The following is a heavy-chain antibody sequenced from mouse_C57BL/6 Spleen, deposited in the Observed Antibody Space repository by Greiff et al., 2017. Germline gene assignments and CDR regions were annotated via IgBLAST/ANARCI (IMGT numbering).Heavy chain of an antibody. J-gene: IGHJ2*01. CDR3: ARSNYVNYFDY. CDR1: GYAFSSSW. D-gene: IGHD1-1*01. V-gene: IGHV1-82*01. CDR2: IYPGDGDT. Sequence: ESGPELVKPGASVKISCKASGYAFSSSWMNWVKQRPGKGLEWIGRIYPGDGDTNYNGKFKGKATLTADKSSSTAYMQLSSLTSEDSAVYFCARSNYVNYFDYWGQGTTLTVSS.